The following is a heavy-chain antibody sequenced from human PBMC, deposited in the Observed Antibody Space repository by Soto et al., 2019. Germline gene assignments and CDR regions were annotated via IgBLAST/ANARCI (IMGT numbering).Heavy chain of an antibody. CDR3: ASFRGLGSYYYGMDV. CDR1: GGSISSHY. Sequence: PSEPLSHHCTVSGGSISSHYWNWIRQPPGKGLEWIGYMYNSGNTNYNPSLKSRVIISVDMSKNQFSLKLSSVTAADTAVYYCASFRGLGSYYYGMDVWGQGTTVTVSS. J-gene: IGHJ6*02. V-gene: IGHV4-59*11. D-gene: IGHD3-10*01. CDR2: MYNSGNT.